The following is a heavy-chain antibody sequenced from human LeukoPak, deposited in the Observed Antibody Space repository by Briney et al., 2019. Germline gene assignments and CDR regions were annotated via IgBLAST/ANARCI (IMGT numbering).Heavy chain of an antibody. V-gene: IGHV3-23*01. Sequence: PGGSLRLSCAASEFTVSSYYMTWVRQAPGKGLEWVSGISISGASTYYADSVKGRFTISRDNSKNTLYLQMNSLRAEDTAVYYCAKVIDSYGQGDIWGQGTMVTVSS. CDR1: EFTVSSYY. CDR2: ISISGAST. J-gene: IGHJ3*02. D-gene: IGHD5-18*01. CDR3: AKVIDSYGQGDI.